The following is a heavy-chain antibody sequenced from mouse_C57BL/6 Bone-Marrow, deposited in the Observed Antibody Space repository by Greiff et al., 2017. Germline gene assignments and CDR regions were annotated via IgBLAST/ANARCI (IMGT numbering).Heavy chain of an antibody. D-gene: IGHD2-5*01. CDR2: IHPSDSDT. J-gene: IGHJ2*01. V-gene: IGHV1-74*01. CDR1: GYTFTSYW. CDR3: AIEGYYSNYELGRGRFDY. Sequence: VQLQQPGAELVKPGASVKVSCKASGYTFTSYWMHWVKQRPGQGLEWIGRIHPSDSDTNYNQKFKGKATLTVDKSPSTAYMQLSSLTSEDSAVYYCAIEGYYSNYELGRGRFDYWGQGTTLTVSS.